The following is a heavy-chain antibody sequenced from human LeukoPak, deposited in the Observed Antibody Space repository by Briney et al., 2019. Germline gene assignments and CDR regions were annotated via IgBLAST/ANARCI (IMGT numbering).Heavy chain of an antibody. Sequence: GGSLRLSCAASGFSFSNYAMTWVRQAPGMGLEWVSTISGGGGSTHYADSVKGRFTISRDNSKDTVFLQMNNLRAEDTAIYYCAREGGSCASNSCSDYFDPWGQGTLVTVSS. CDR2: ISGGGGST. J-gene: IGHJ5*02. CDR3: AREGGSCASNSCSDYFDP. V-gene: IGHV3-23*01. D-gene: IGHD6-13*01. CDR1: GFSFSNYA.